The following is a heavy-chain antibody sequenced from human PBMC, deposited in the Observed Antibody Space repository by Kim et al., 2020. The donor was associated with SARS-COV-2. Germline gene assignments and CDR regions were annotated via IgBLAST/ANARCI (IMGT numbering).Heavy chain of an antibody. D-gene: IGHD3-10*01. V-gene: IGHV3-23*01. Sequence: GGSLRLSCAASGFTFSSYAMSWVRQAPGKGLEWVSAISGSGGSTYYADSVKGRFTISRDNSKNTLYLQMNSLRAEDTAVYYCAKRSPEGGKPGRGAYFDYWGQGTLVTVSS. CDR1: GFTFSSYA. CDR3: AKRSPEGGKPGRGAYFDY. J-gene: IGHJ4*02. CDR2: ISGSGGST.